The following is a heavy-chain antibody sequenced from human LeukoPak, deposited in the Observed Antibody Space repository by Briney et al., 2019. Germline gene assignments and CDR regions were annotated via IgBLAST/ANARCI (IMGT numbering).Heavy chain of an antibody. CDR1: GGSISSYY. CDR3: ASEYSSSSPQDTYYYYYYMDV. Sequence: SETLSLTCTVSGGSISSYYWSWIRQPPGKGLEWIGNIYYSGSTNYNPSLKSRVTISVDTSKNQFSLKLSSVTAADTAVYYCASEYSSSSPQDTYYYYYYMDVWGKGTTVTVSS. D-gene: IGHD6-6*01. V-gene: IGHV4-59*08. CDR2: IYYSGST. J-gene: IGHJ6*03.